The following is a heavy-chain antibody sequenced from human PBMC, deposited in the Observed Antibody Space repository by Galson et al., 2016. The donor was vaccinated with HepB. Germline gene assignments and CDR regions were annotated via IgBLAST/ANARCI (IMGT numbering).Heavy chain of an antibody. D-gene: IGHD7-27*01. CDR2: ISNSGSTI. J-gene: IGHJ6*02. CDR3: ARDDWGFYGMDV. V-gene: IGHV3-11*01. Sequence: SLRLSCAASGFTFSGYYMSWIRQAPGKGLEWISYISNSGSTIYYADSVKGRFTISRDNANNSLYLQMNSLRAEDTAVYYCARDDWGFYGMDVWGQGTTVTVSS. CDR1: GFTFSGYY.